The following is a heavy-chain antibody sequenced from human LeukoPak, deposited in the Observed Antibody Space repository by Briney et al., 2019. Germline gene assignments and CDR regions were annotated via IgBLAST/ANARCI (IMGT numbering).Heavy chain of an antibody. CDR3: AREIWFGELEGDY. CDR1: GFTFSSYS. CDR2: ISSSSSYI. V-gene: IGHV3-21*01. D-gene: IGHD3-10*01. Sequence: GGSLRLSCAASGFTFSSYSMNWVRQAPGKGLEWASSISSSSSYIYYADSVKGRFTISRDNAKNSLYLQMNSLRAADTAVYYCAREIWFGELEGDYWGQGTLVTVSS. J-gene: IGHJ4*02.